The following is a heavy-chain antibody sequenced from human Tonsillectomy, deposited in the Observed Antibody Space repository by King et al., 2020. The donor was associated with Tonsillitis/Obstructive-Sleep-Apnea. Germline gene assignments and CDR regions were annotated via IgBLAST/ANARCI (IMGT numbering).Heavy chain of an antibody. CDR3: AREEWAAAGHYYFDY. Sequence: VQLVESGGGLVQPGGSLRLSCAASGFTFSSYSMNWVGQAPGKGLEWVYSFGVSSSPIYYATLVKGRFTISRDNAKNSLYLQMNSLRDEDTAVYYCAREEWAAAGHYYFDYWGQGTLVTVSS. J-gene: IGHJ4*02. CDR1: GFTFSSYS. V-gene: IGHV3-48*02. D-gene: IGHD6-13*01. CDR2: FGVSSSPI.